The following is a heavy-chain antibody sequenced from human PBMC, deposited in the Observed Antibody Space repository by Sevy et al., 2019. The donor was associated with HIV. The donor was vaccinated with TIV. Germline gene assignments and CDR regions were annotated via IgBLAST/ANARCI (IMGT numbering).Heavy chain of an antibody. CDR1: GFTFGDYA. CDR3: TRAGGVVVAAYWGDFDY. CDR2: IRSKAYGGTT. V-gene: IGHV3-49*03. J-gene: IGHJ4*02. Sequence: GGSLRLSCTASGFTFGDYAMSWFRQAPGKGLEWVGFIRSKAYGGTTEYAASVKGRFTISRDDSKSIAYLQMNSLKTEDIAVYYCTRAGGVVVAAYWGDFDYWGQGTLVTVSS. D-gene: IGHD2-15*01.